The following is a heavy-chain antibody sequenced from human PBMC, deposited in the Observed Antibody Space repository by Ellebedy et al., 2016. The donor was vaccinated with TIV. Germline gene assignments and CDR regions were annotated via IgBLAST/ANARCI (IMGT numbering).Heavy chain of an antibody. Sequence: GESLKISCAASGFTFSGSAMHWVRQASGKGLEWIGRIRSKANSYATAYAAWVKGRFTFSRDDSKKTAYLPMNSLKTEDTAVYYCTRLGYYDSSHSWFDPWGQGTLVTVSS. CDR1: GFTFSGSA. CDR3: TRLGYYDSSHSWFDP. J-gene: IGHJ5*02. V-gene: IGHV3-73*01. CDR2: IRSKANSYAT. D-gene: IGHD3-22*01.